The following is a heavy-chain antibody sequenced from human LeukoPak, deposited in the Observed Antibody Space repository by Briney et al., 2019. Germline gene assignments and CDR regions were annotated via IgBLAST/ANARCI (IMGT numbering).Heavy chain of an antibody. J-gene: IGHJ6*03. V-gene: IGHV4-39*01. Sequence: SETLSLTCTVSGGSISDSSYYWGWIRQPPGKGLEWIGSIYYSGSTYYNPSLKSRVTISVDTSKNQFSMKLSSVTAADTAVYYCARLAPPYYYGSGRPRYCYYYMDVWGKGTTVTVSS. CDR3: ARLAPPYYYGSGRPRYCYYYMDV. CDR1: GGSISDSSYY. D-gene: IGHD3-10*01. CDR2: IYYSGST.